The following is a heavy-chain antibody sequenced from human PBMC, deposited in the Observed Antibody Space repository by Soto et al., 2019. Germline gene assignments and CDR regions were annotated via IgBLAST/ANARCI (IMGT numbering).Heavy chain of an antibody. CDR2: IIPIFGTA. V-gene: IGHV1-69*01. J-gene: IGHJ4*02. CDR3: ARDGGRHSGGIDY. CDR1: GGTFSSYS. D-gene: IGHD1-26*01. Sequence: QVQLVQSGAEVKKPGSSVKVSCKGSGGTFSSYSINWVRQAPGQGLEWMGEIIPIFGTANYAQKFQCRVTITADESTSTAYMALSSLRSEDTAVYYCARDGGRHSGGIDYWGQGTLVTLSS.